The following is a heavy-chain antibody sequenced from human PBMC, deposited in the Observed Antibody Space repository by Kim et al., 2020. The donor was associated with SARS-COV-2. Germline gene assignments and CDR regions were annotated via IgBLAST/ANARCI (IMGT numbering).Heavy chain of an antibody. J-gene: IGHJ3*01. D-gene: IGHD4-17*01. CDR1: GFTFSSYD. Sequence: GGSLRLSCAASGFTFSSYDMRWVRQATGKGLEWVSAIGSAGYTYSPGSVAGGFTSFRVTAKHSKHLQMHHLRSRETAVYSFSRGYCVLTTVTELVAF. CDR2: IGSAGYT. V-gene: IGHV3-13*01. CDR3: SRGYCVLTTVTELVAF.